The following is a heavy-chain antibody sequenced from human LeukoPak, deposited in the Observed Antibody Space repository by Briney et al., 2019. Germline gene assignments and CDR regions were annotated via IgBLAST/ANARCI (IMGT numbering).Heavy chain of an antibody. V-gene: IGHV3-48*03. CDR3: ARAGYVYYYDS. CDR2: ISSSASSI. D-gene: IGHD3-22*01. J-gene: IGHJ4*02. CDR1: GFTFNYYE. Sequence: PGGSLTLSCAASGFTFNYYEMNWVRQAPGKGLEWVSNISSSASSIHYADSVKGRFTISRDNSKNTLYLQMNSLRAEDTAVYYCARAGYVYYYDSWGQGTLVTVSS.